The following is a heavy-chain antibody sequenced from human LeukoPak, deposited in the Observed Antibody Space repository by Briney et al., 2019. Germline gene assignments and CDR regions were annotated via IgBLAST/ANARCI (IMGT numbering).Heavy chain of an antibody. CDR3: ARDTKYAFDN. D-gene: IGHD2-2*01. J-gene: IGHJ4*02. V-gene: IGHV3-48*01. CDR2: IGISSGNT. Sequence: GGSLRLSCAASGFTFSSYSVNWVRQAPGKGLEWISYIGISSGNTKYADSVKGRFTISGDKAKNSVYLQMNSLRVEDTAVYYCARDTKYAFDNWGQGTLVTVSS. CDR1: GFTFSSYS.